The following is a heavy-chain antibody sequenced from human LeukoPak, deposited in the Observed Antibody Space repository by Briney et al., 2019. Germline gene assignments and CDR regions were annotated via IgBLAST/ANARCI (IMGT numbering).Heavy chain of an antibody. CDR3: AKYGDNRVVAATIDY. Sequence: GGSLRLSCVGSGFTFSDAWMSWVRQAPGKGLEWVSAISGSGGSTYYADSVKGRFTISRDNSKNTLYLQMNSLRAEDTAVYYCAKYGDNRVVAATIDYRGQGTLVTVSS. D-gene: IGHD2-15*01. CDR1: GFTFSDAW. CDR2: ISGSGGST. J-gene: IGHJ4*02. V-gene: IGHV3-23*01.